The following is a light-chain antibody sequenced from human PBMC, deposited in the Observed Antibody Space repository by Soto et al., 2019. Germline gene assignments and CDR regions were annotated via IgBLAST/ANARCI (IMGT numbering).Light chain of an antibody. CDR2: DTF. CDR1: QTVVNDY. CDR3: QQYNNWPPYT. Sequence: EVVLTQSPATLSLSPGETATLSCGASQTVVNDYLVWYQQRPGLAPRLLIYDTFNRATGVPGRFSGSGSGTVFTLTISSLDPEDSGIYYCQQYNNWPPYTFGQGTKLEIK. V-gene: IGKV3D-20*01. J-gene: IGKJ2*01.